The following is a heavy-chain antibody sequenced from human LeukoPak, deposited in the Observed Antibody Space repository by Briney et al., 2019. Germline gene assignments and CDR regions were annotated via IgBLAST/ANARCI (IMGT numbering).Heavy chain of an antibody. Sequence: SETLSLTCTVSGGSISSSSYYWGWIRQPPGKGLEWIGSIYYSGSTYYNPSLKSRVTISVDTSKNQFSLKLSSVTAADTAVYYCARLRFYGVNGYYFDYWGQGTLVTVSS. J-gene: IGHJ4*02. V-gene: IGHV4-39*01. CDR1: GGSISSSSYY. CDR3: ARLRFYGVNGYYFDY. D-gene: IGHD4-17*01. CDR2: IYYSGST.